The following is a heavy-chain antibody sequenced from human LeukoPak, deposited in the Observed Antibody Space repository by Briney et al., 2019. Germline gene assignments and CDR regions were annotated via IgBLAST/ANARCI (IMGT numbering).Heavy chain of an antibody. CDR1: GFTFSTYS. CDR3: ARAFDY. V-gene: IGHV3-48*01. J-gene: IGHJ4*02. Sequence: PGGSLRLSCAASGFTFSTYSMNWVRQVPGMGLEWVSYISSSSSTIFYADSVKGRFTISRHNSKNTLYLQMNSLRAEDTAVYYCARAFDYWGQGTLVTVSS. CDR2: ISSSSSTI.